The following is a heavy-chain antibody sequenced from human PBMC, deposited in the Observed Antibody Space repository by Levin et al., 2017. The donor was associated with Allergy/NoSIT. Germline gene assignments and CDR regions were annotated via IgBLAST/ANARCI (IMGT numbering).Heavy chain of an antibody. V-gene: IGHV2-5*02. CDR1: GFSLSISGVG. J-gene: IGHJ4*02. CDR3: AHEGYCSSTNCNYFDY. Sequence: VSGPTLVKPTQTLTLTCTFSGFSLSISGVGVGWIRQPPGKALEWLALIYWDDDKRYSPSLKSRLTITKDTSKNQVVLTMTNMDPVDTATYYCAHEGYCSSTNCNYFDYWGQGTLVTVSS. CDR2: IYWDDDK. D-gene: IGHD2-2*01.